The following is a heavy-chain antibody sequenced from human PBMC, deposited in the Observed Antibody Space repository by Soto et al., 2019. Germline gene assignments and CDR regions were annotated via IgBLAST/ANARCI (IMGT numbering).Heavy chain of an antibody. Sequence: QGQLVQSGAEVKKPGSSVTVSCKASGGSFRTYAINWVRQAPGQGLEWLGGIIPMLAAPTYAQKFQGRLSITTDEATTTVYMEPSSPTSEATAVYYCARVGPPTPVVIWFFDIWGRGALVTFSS. D-gene: IGHD2-21*01. J-gene: IGHJ2*01. V-gene: IGHV1-69*01. CDR2: IIPMLAAP. CDR1: GGSFRTYA. CDR3: ARVGPPTPVVIWFFDI.